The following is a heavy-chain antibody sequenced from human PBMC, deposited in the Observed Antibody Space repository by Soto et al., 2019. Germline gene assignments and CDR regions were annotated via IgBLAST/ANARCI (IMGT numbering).Heavy chain of an antibody. CDR1: GGSISSGGYY. J-gene: IGHJ5*02. CDR2: FYYSGST. V-gene: IGHV4-31*03. D-gene: IGHD2-2*01. CDR3: ARVCSSTSCYGYWFDP. Sequence: QVQLQESGPGLVKPSQTLSLTCTVSGGSISSGGYYWSWIRQHPGKGREWIGYFYYSGSTYYNPSLKRRVTISVDTSKNQFSLKLSSVTAADTAVYSCARVCSSTSCYGYWFDPWGQGTLVTVSS.